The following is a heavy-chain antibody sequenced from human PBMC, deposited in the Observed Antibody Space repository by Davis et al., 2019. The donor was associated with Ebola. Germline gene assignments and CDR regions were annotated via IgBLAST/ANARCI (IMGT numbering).Heavy chain of an antibody. CDR2: IYSGGST. CDR1: GFTVSSNY. V-gene: IGHV3-53*04. D-gene: IGHD2-15*01. CDR3: ARAGGSCSGGSCYQSYYYYYGMDV. J-gene: IGHJ6*02. Sequence: PGGSLRLSCAASGFTVSSNYMSWVRQAPGKGLEWVSVIYSGGSTYYADSVKGRFTISRHNSKNTLYLQMNSLRAEGTAVYYCARAGGSCSGGSCYQSYYYYYGMDVWGQGTTVTVSS.